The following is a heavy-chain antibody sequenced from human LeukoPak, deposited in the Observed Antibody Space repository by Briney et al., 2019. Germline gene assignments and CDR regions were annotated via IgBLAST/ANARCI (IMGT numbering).Heavy chain of an antibody. D-gene: IGHD1-26*01. CDR3: AKDSGSYYDYYFDY. Sequence: GGSLRLSCAASGFTFSSYGMSWVRQAPGKGLEWVSAISGSGGSTYYADSVKGRFTISRDNSKNTLYLQMNSLRAEDTAVYYCAKDSGSYYDYYFDYWGQGTLVTVSS. V-gene: IGHV3-23*01. J-gene: IGHJ4*02. CDR2: ISGSGGST. CDR1: GFTFSSYG.